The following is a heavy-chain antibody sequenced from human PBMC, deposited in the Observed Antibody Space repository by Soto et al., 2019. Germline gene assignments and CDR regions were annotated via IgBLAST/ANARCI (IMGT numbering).Heavy chain of an antibody. D-gene: IGHD2-15*01. CDR2: IKRRADGGTT. CDR3: TAGYCSGGSCYSVVY. Sequence: EVQLVESGGGLVKPGGSLSLSCAASGFTFSNVWMSWVRQAPGKGLEWVGRIKRRADGGTTDYATPVRGRFTVSRDDSKNTLYLQMNSLKTEDTAVYYGTAGYCSGGSCYSVVYWGQGTLVTVSS. J-gene: IGHJ4*02. CDR1: GFTFSNVW. V-gene: IGHV3-15*01.